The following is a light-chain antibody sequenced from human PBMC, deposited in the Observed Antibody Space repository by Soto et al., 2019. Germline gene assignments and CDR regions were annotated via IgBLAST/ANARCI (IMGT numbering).Light chain of an antibody. V-gene: IGLV2-23*01. CDR2: EYD. CDR3: YSYAGRSTSV. CDR1: RSDDGSYNL. J-gene: IGLJ2*01. Sequence: QSALTQPASVSGSPGQSITISCTGTRSDDGSYNLVSWYQPYPGKAPKLMIYEYDERPSGVSNRFSGSKSGNTASLTISGLQAEDEADYYCYSYAGRSTSVFGGGTKVTVL.